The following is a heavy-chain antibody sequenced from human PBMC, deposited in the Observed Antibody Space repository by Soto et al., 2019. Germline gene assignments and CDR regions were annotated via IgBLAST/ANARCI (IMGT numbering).Heavy chain of an antibody. V-gene: IGHV4-34*01. J-gene: IGHJ6*02. Sequence: QVQLQQWGAGLLKPSETLSLTCAVYGGSFSGYYWSWIRQPPGKGLEWIGEINHSGSTNYNPSLKSRVTISVDTSKNQFSLKLCSVTAADTAVYFCARVTGRYYYGMDVWGQGTTVTVSS. CDR2: INHSGST. CDR1: GGSFSGYY. CDR3: ARVTGRYYYGMDV.